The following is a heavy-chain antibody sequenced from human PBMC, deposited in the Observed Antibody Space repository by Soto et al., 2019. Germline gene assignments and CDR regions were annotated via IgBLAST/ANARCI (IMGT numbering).Heavy chain of an antibody. CDR1: GGSISSSGDY. Sequence: SENLSLTCTASGGSISSSGDYWSWIRQHPGKCLEWIGYIYYSGSTYYNPSLKSRVTISVDTSKNHFSLKLRSVTAADTAVYYCARRESELLWFGEGPFDYRGQGTQVTVSS. CDR3: ARRESELLWFGEGPFDY. CDR2: IYYSGST. V-gene: IGHV4-31*03. J-gene: IGHJ4*02. D-gene: IGHD3-10*01.